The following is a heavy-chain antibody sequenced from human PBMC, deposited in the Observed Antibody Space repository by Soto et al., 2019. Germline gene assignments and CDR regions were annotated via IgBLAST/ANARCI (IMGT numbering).Heavy chain of an antibody. J-gene: IGHJ4*02. Sequence: QVQLQQWGAGLLKPSETLSLTCAVYGGSFSGYYWSWIRQPPGKGLEWIGEINHSGSTNYTPSLKSRVTISVDTSKNQFSLKLRSVTAADTAVYYCARGTSGSGSYYYGYWGQGTLVTVSS. D-gene: IGHD3-10*01. V-gene: IGHV4-34*01. CDR1: GGSFSGYY. CDR3: ARGTSGSGSYYYGY. CDR2: INHSGST.